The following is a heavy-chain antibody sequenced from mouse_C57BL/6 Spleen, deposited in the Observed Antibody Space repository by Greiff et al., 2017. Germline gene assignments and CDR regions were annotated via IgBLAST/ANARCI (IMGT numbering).Heavy chain of an antibody. Sequence: VQLQQPGAELVRPGTSVKLSCKASGYTFTSYWMHWVKQRPGQGLEWIGVIDPSDSYTNYNQKFKGKATLTVDTSSSTAYMQLSSLTSEDSAVYYCARWATTVVATDAMDYWGQGTSVTVSS. CDR3: ARWATTVVATDAMDY. CDR2: IDPSDSYT. J-gene: IGHJ4*01. CDR1: GYTFTSYW. V-gene: IGHV1-59*01. D-gene: IGHD1-1*01.